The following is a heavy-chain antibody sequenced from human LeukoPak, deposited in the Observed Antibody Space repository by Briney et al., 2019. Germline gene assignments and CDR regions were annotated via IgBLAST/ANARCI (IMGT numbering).Heavy chain of an antibody. V-gene: IGHV3-21*01. J-gene: IGHJ3*02. CDR3: ARAWDTMIGDAIDI. D-gene: IGHD3-22*01. CDR1: GFTFSSYS. CDR2: ISSSSSYI. Sequence: GGSLRLSCAASGFTFSSYSMNWVRPAPGKGLEWVSSISSSSSYIYYADSVKGRFTISRDNAKNSLYLQMNSLRAEDTAVYYCARAWDTMIGDAIDIWGQGTMVTVSS.